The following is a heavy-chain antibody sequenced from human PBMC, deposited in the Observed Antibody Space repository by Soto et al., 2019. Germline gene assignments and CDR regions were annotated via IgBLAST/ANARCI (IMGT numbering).Heavy chain of an antibody. V-gene: IGHV1-69*02. CDR2: IIPILGIA. Sequence: QVQLVQSGAEVKKPGSSVKVSCKASGGTFSSYTIGWVRQAPGQGLEWMGRIIPILGIANYAQKFQGRVTMTADKSTTTAYMELSSLRSEDTAVYYCASVYTVTTPTRGYYYYYGMDVWGQGTTVTVSS. J-gene: IGHJ6*02. CDR3: ASVYTVTTPTRGYYYYYGMDV. D-gene: IGHD4-17*01. CDR1: GGTFSSYT.